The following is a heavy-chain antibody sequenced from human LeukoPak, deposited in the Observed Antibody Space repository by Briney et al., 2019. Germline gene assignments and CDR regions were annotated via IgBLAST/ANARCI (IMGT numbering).Heavy chain of an antibody. J-gene: IGHJ4*02. CDR1: RFTFSAYG. CDR3: ARGQASLDY. Sequence: GGSLRLSCAASRFTFSAYGMHWVRQAPGKGLEWVAFISFDGSNSYYADSVKGRFTISRDNSKNTLYLQMNSLRAEDTAVYYCARGQASLDYWGQGTLVTVSS. CDR2: ISFDGSNS. D-gene: IGHD2-2*01. V-gene: IGHV3-30*03.